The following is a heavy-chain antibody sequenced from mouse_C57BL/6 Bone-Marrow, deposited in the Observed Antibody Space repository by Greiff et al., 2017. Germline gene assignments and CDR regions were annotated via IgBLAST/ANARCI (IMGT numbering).Heavy chain of an antibody. CDR2: IDPSDSET. J-gene: IGHJ1*03. CDR1: GYTFTSYW. CDR3: ARGIGPITTVAPYWYFDV. D-gene: IGHD1-1*01. V-gene: IGHV1-52*01. Sequence: QVQLQQPGAELVRPGSSVKLSCKASGYTFTSYWMHWVKQRPIQGLEWIGNIDPSDSETHYNQKFKDKATLTVDKSSSTAYMQLSSLPSEDSAVYYCARGIGPITTVAPYWYFDVWGTGTTVTVSS.